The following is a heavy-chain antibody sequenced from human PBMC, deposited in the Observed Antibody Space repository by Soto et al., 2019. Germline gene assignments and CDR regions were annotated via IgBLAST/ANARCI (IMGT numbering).Heavy chain of an antibody. Sequence: QVQLVESGGGVVQPGRSLRLSCAASGFTFSSYAMHWVRQAPGKGLEWVAVISYDGSNKYYADSVKGRFTISRDNSKNTLYLQMNSLRAEDTAVYYCAREAGGLRVQYSHFDFWGQGTLVTVSS. CDR1: GFTFSSYA. CDR3: AREAGGLRVQYSHFDF. D-gene: IGHD5-18*01. CDR2: ISYDGSNK. J-gene: IGHJ4*02. V-gene: IGHV3-30-3*01.